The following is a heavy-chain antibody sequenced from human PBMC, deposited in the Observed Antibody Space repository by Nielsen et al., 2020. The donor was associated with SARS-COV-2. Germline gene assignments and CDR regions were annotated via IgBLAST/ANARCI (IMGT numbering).Heavy chain of an antibody. D-gene: IGHD6-19*01. CDR2: ISYDGSNK. CDR1: GFTFSSYG. Sequence: GESLKISCAASGFTFSSYGMHWVRQAPGKGLEWVAVISYDGSNKYYADSVKGRFTISRDNSKNTLYLQMNSLRAEDTAVYYCAKAVRRIAVAGVDYWGQGTLVTVSS. CDR3: AKAVRRIAVAGVDY. V-gene: IGHV3-30*18. J-gene: IGHJ4*02.